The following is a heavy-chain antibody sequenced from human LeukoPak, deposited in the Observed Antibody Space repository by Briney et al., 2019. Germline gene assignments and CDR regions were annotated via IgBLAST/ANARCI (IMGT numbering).Heavy chain of an antibody. CDR2: ISSSSSYI. CDR1: GFTFSSYS. J-gene: IGHJ4*02. Sequence: GGSLRLSCAASGFTFSSYSMNWVRQAPGKGLEWVSSISSSSSYIYYADSVKGRFTISRDNAKNSLYLQMNSLRAEDTAVYYCAIDMDHVGATFVYWGQGTLVTVSS. CDR3: AIDMDHVGATFVY. V-gene: IGHV3-21*01. D-gene: IGHD1-26*01.